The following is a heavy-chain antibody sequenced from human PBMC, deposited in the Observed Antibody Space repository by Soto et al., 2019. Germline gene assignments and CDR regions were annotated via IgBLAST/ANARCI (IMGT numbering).Heavy chain of an antibody. CDR2: IYPGDSDT. V-gene: IGHV5-51*01. Sequence: PGESLNISCKGSGYIFTSYWIGWVRQMPGNGLEWMVIIYPGDSDTRYRPSFQGQVTISADKSISTAYLQWSSLKASDTAMYYCARRRSSAGYNWFDPWGQGTLVTVSS. CDR1: GYIFTSYW. D-gene: IGHD6-6*01. J-gene: IGHJ5*02. CDR3: ARRRSSAGYNWFDP.